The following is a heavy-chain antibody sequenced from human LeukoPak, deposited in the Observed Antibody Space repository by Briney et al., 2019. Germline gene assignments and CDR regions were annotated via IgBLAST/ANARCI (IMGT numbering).Heavy chain of an antibody. J-gene: IGHJ4*02. Sequence: PGGSLRLSCAASGFTFSSYAMSWVRQAPGKGLEWVSAISSSGGSTYYADSVKGRFTISRDNSKNTLYLQMNSLRAEDTAVYYCAKDGEQWLVTRLDYWGQGTLVTVSS. CDR2: ISSSGGST. D-gene: IGHD6-19*01. V-gene: IGHV3-23*01. CDR3: AKDGEQWLVTRLDY. CDR1: GFTFSSYA.